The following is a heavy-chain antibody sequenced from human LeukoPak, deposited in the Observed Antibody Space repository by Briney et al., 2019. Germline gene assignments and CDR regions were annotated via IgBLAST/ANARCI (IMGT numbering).Heavy chain of an antibody. V-gene: IGHV4-4*07. D-gene: IGHD3-22*01. CDR2: IYTSGST. CDR1: GGSISSYY. J-gene: IGHJ4*02. CDR3: ARSQGYYDSSGYRWLDN. Sequence: SETLSLSCTISGGSISSYYWSWIRQPAGKGLEWIGRIYTSGSTNYNPSLKSRVTMSVDTSKNQFSLKLSSVTAADTAVYYCARSQGYYDSSGYRWLDNRGQGTLVTVSS.